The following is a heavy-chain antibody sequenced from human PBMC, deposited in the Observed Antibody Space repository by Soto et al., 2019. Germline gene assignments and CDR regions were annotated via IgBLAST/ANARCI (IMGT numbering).Heavy chain of an antibody. CDR1: GFTFSSYS. Sequence: KPGGSLRLSCAASGFTFSSYSMNWVRQAPGKGLEWVSSISTSSSYRYYADSVKGRFTISRDNAKNSLYLQMNSLRAEDTAVYYCVGGKADILTGYYYYGMDVWGQGTTVTVSS. D-gene: IGHD3-9*01. CDR2: ISTSSSYR. CDR3: VGGKADILTGYYYYGMDV. J-gene: IGHJ6*02. V-gene: IGHV3-21*01.